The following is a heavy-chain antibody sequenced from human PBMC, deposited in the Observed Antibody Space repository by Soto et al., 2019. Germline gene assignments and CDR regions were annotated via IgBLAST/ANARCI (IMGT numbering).Heavy chain of an antibody. V-gene: IGHV4-34*01. D-gene: IGHD3-3*02. CDR3: ARDRQYYHFWSGKQNEGPHGIDV. CDR2: INHSGGT. J-gene: IGHJ6*02. CDR1: GGSIGGYT. Sequence: PSETLSLTCSVYGGSIGGYTWTWIRQAPGKGLEWIGEINHSGGTNYNSSLKSRVIISVDTTKNQFSLIVYSVTAADTAVYYCARDRQYYHFWSGKQNEGPHGIDVWGQGTTVTVSS.